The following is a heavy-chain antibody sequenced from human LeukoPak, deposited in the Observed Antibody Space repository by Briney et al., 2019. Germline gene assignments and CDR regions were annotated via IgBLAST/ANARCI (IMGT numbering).Heavy chain of an antibody. CDR1: GGSISSYY. V-gene: IGHV4-59*08. CDR3: ARRLNSGYDSHWFDP. D-gene: IGHD5-12*01. Sequence: SETLSLTCTVSGGSISSYYWSWIRQPPGKGLEWIGYIYYSGSTNYNPSLKSRVTISVDTSKNQFSLKLSSVTAAGTAVYYCARRLNSGYDSHWFDPWGQGTLVTVSS. J-gene: IGHJ5*02. CDR2: IYYSGST.